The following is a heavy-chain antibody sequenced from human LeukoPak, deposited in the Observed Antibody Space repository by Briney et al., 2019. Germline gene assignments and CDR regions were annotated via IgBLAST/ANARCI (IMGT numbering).Heavy chain of an antibody. CDR2: IKQDGSEK. Sequence: GGSLRLSCAASRFTFSRYWMSWVRQAPGKGLEWVANIKQDGSEKYYVDSVKGRFTISRDNAKNSPYLQMNSLRAEDTAVYYCARDGYSGSYYDYWGQGTLVTVSS. V-gene: IGHV3-7*04. CDR3: ARDGYSGSYYDY. CDR1: RFTFSRYW. D-gene: IGHD1-26*01. J-gene: IGHJ4*02.